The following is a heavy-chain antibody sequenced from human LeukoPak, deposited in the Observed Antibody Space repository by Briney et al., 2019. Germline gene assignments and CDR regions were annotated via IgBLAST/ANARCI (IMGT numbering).Heavy chain of an antibody. J-gene: IGHJ5*02. CDR1: GGSFSGYY. CDR3: ARFNDYVWGSYRSTSVGWFDP. D-gene: IGHD3-16*02. Sequence: SETLSLTCAVYGGSFSGYYWSWIRQPPGKGLEWIGEINHSGSTNYNPSLKSRVTISVDTSKNQFFLKLSSVTAADTAVYYCARFNDYVWGSYRSTSVGWFDPWGQGTLVTVSS. V-gene: IGHV4-34*01. CDR2: INHSGST.